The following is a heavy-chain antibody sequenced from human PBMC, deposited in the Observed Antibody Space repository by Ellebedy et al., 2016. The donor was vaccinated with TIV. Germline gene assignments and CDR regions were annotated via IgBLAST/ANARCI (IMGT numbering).Heavy chain of an antibody. V-gene: IGHV3-30*03. CDR3: ASPSTGGQLFDGLHM. CDR2: SSYLDENQ. CDR1: GFNFSAYS. J-gene: IGHJ3*02. Sequence: GESLKISXAVSGFNFSAYSVHWVRQAPGKGLEWVALSSYLDENQYYADSVKGRFSISRDNFKNTVDLLMNSLKIDDTAIYYCASPSTGGQLFDGLHMWGQGTKVTVSS. D-gene: IGHD1-1*01.